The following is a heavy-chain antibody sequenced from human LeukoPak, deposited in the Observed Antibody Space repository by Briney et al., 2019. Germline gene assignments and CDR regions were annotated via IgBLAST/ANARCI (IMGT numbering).Heavy chain of an antibody. V-gene: IGHV4-39*07. CDR2: IFYSGST. D-gene: IGHD3-22*01. J-gene: IGHJ5*02. Sequence: SETLSLTCTVSGGSISTSNYYWGWIRQPPGKGLEWIGNIFYSGSTYYSPSLKSRVTISLDTSKNQFSLKLSSVTAADTAVYYCARYYYDSSGHPHYWFDPWGQGTLVTVSS. CDR3: ARYYYDSSGHPHYWFDP. CDR1: GGSISTSNYY.